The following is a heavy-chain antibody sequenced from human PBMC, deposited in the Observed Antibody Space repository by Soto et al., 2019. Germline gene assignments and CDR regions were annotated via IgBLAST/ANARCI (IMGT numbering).Heavy chain of an antibody. CDR2: IHYSGST. D-gene: IGHD1-26*01. Sequence: SETRSLTWSVSGGSISDYYWSGIGQPPGKGLEWIGYIHYSGSTNYNPSLKSRVTISVDTSKNHFSLKLSSVTAADTAVYFCARYSENSYQFDYWGQGTLVTVSS. CDR1: GGSISDYY. J-gene: IGHJ4*02. V-gene: IGHV4-59*01. CDR3: ARYSENSYQFDY.